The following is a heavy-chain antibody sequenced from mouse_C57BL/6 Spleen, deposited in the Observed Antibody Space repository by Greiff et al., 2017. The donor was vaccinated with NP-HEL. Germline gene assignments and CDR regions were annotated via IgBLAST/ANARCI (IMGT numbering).Heavy chain of an antibody. J-gene: IGHJ1*03. CDR3: ARTSYYGSSYWYVDV. CDR2: IYPGDGDT. Sequence: QVQLQQSGPELVKPGASVKISCKASGYAFSSSWMNWVKQRPGKGLEWIGRIYPGDGDTNYNGKFKGKATLTADKSSSTAYMQLSSLTSEDSAVYFCARTSYYGSSYWYVDVWGTGTTVTVSS. V-gene: IGHV1-82*01. D-gene: IGHD1-1*01. CDR1: GYAFSSSW.